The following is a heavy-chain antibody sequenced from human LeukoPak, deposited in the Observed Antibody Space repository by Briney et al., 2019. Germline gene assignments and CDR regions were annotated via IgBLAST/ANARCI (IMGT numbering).Heavy chain of an antibody. J-gene: IGHJ4*02. Sequence: GGSLRLSCAASGFTFSSYAMSWVRQAPGKGLEWVSAISGSGGSTYYADSVEGRFPISRDNSKNTLYLQMNSLRAEDTAVYYCARVDLQLWLIVDYWGQGTLVTVSS. CDR2: ISGSGGST. CDR3: ARVDLQLWLIVDY. V-gene: IGHV3-23*01. CDR1: GFTFSSYA. D-gene: IGHD5-18*01.